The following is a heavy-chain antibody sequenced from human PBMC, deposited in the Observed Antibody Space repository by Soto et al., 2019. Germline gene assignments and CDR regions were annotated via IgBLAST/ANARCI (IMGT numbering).Heavy chain of an antibody. CDR1: GGTFSSYA. J-gene: IGHJ6*02. V-gene: IGHV1-69*13. CDR3: ARDHLTTDRDYYYYYGMDV. Sequence: ASVKVSCKAFGGTFSSYAISWVRQAPGQGLEWMGGIIPIFGTANYAQKFQGRATITADESTSTAYMELSSLRSEDTAVYYCARDHLTTDRDYYYYYGMDVWGQGTTVTVSS. CDR2: IIPIFGTA. D-gene: IGHD4-17*01.